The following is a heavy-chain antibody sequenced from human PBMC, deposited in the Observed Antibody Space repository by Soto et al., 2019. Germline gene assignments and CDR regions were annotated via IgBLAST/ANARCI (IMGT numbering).Heavy chain of an antibody. D-gene: IGHD2-2*01. Sequence: EVQLLESGGGLVQPGGSLRLSCAASGFTFSNYAMSWVRQAPGRGLEWVSAISGSGASTYYADSVKGRFTISRDNSKNTLYLQMNSLRAEDTAVYYCAKEYCASTSCNFDHWGQGTLVTVSS. V-gene: IGHV3-23*01. CDR3: AKEYCASTSCNFDH. CDR1: GFTFSNYA. J-gene: IGHJ4*02. CDR2: ISGSGAST.